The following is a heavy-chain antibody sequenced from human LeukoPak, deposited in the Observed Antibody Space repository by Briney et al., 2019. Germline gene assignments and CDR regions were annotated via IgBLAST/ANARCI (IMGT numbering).Heavy chain of an antibody. D-gene: IGHD3-10*01. Sequence: SQTLSLTCTVSGGSISSGDYYWSWIRQPPGKGLEWIGYIYYSGSTYYNPSLKSRVTISVDTSKNQFSLKLSSVTAADTAVYYCARAVIGVRGVILSLYDAFDIWGRGTMVTVSS. CDR1: GGSISSGDYY. CDR3: ARAVIGVRGVILSLYDAFDI. V-gene: IGHV4-30-4*01. J-gene: IGHJ3*02. CDR2: IYYSGST.